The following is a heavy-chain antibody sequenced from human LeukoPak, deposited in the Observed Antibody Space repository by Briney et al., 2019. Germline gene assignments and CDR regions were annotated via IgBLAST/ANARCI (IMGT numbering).Heavy chain of an antibody. Sequence: PSDTMSLSCTVSGGSISTSTYYWGWIRQPPGKGLEWIGSIYYSGSTYYNPPLKSRVTISVDTSKNQFSLRLSSVTAADTAMYYCARQQSNWASGPGMGVWGQGTTVTVSS. D-gene: IGHD7-27*01. CDR3: ARQQSNWASGPGMGV. J-gene: IGHJ6*02. CDR1: GGSISTSTYY. CDR2: IYYSGST. V-gene: IGHV4-39*01.